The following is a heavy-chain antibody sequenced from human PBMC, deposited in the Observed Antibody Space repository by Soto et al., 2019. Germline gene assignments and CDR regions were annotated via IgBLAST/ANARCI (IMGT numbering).Heavy chain of an antibody. CDR3: AGGAAADYFDY. Sequence: QVQLQESGPGLVKASETLSLTCTVSGDSISTYYWSWIRQPAGKGLEWIGRIHTSGRTLYNPSLKSRVTMSVGTSKIHFSLNLRSVTAADTAVYYCAGGAAADYFDYWGQGTLVTVSS. CDR1: GDSISTYY. V-gene: IGHV4-4*07. CDR2: IHTSGRT. D-gene: IGHD6-13*01. J-gene: IGHJ4*02.